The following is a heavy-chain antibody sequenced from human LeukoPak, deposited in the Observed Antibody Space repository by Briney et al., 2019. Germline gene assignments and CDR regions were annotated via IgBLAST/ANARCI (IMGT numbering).Heavy chain of an antibody. CDR2: IYYTGST. CDR3: ATDYGGTLSY. J-gene: IGHJ4*02. Sequence: PSETLSLTCTVSGDSINTYYWNWIRQPPGKGLEWIGNIYYTGSTKYNPALKSRVTISVDTSKNQFSLKLSSVTAANMAVYYCATDYGGTLSYWGQGTLVTVSS. D-gene: IGHD4-23*01. V-gene: IGHV4-59*01. CDR1: GDSINTYY.